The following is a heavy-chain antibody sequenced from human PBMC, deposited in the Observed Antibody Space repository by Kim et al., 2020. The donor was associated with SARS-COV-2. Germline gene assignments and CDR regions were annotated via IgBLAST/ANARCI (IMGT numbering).Heavy chain of an antibody. D-gene: IGHD6-19*01. CDR2: RT. J-gene: IGHJ4*02. Sequence: RTYYSPSLKSRVTIEIDPSKNQFSLRLTSVTAADTAVYYCTRGPSVAGPDYWGQGTLVTVSS. V-gene: IGHV4-30-2*04. CDR3: TRGPSVAGPDY.